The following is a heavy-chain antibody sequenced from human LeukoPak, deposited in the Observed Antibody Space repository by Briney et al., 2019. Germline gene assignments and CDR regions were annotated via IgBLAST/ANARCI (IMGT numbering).Heavy chain of an antibody. CDR3: ARDSSGGNCYSGVIDY. CDR2: IYTSGYT. Sequence: PSETLSLTCTVSGDSLSTSYWSWVRQPAGKGLEWIGRIYTSGYTNYNPSLRSRVTMSVDTSKNQFSLKLTSVTDADAAVYYCARDSSGGNCYSGVIDYWGQGTQVIVSS. J-gene: IGHJ4*02. CDR1: GDSLSTSY. D-gene: IGHD2-15*01. V-gene: IGHV4-4*07.